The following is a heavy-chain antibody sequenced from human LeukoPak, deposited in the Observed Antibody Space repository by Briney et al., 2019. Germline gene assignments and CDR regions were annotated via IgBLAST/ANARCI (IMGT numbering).Heavy chain of an antibody. Sequence: GGSLRLSCAASGFTFSSYSMNWVRQAPGKGLEWVSYISSSSSTIYYTDSVKGRFTISRDNAKNSLYLQMNSLRAEDTAVYYCARGRVITMVRGVLVYWGQGTLVTVSS. V-gene: IGHV3-48*01. D-gene: IGHD3-10*01. J-gene: IGHJ4*02. CDR3: ARGRVITMVRGVLVY. CDR2: ISSSSSTI. CDR1: GFTFSSYS.